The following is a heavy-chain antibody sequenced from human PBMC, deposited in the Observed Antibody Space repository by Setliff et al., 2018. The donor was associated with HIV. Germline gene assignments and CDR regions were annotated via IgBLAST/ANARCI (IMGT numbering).Heavy chain of an antibody. D-gene: IGHD3-9*01. CDR3: ARTWGAGVTGYWFEP. CDR2: MNPNSGNT. J-gene: IGHJ5*02. Sequence: ASVKVSCKASGGTFSSYAINWVRQAPGQGLEWMGWMNPNSGNTGFAQKFQGRVTMTRNTSISTAYMELRSLRSEDTAVYFCARTWGAGVTGYWFEPWGQGTRVTVSS. CDR1: GGTFSSYA. V-gene: IGHV1-8*02.